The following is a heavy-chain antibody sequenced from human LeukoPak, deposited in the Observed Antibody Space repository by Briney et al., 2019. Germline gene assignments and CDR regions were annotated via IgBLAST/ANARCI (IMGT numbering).Heavy chain of an antibody. V-gene: IGHV1-46*01. CDR2: INPSVGST. CDR1: GYTFTSYY. J-gene: IGHJ4*02. CDR3: ARLPPDGIAVAGAFDY. D-gene: IGHD6-19*01. Sequence: ASVKVSCKASGYTFTSYYIHWVRQAPGQGLEWMGIINPSVGSTSYAQKFQGRVTMTRDTSTSTVCMDLSSLRSEDTDVYYCARLPPDGIAVAGAFDYWGQGTPVTVSS.